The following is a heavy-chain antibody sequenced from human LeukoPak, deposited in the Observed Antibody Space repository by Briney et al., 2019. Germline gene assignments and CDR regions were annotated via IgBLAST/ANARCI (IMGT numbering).Heavy chain of an antibody. J-gene: IGHJ4*02. Sequence: PSETLSLTCTVSGGSMSNYYWSWIRQPVGKGLEWIGRIHTSGSTNYNPSLKSRVTMSVDTSKNQFSLNLSSVTAADTAVYYCATELEPGPLWGQGTLVTVSS. CDR2: IHTSGST. V-gene: IGHV4-4*07. CDR3: ATELEPGPL. CDR1: GGSMSNYY. D-gene: IGHD1-1*01.